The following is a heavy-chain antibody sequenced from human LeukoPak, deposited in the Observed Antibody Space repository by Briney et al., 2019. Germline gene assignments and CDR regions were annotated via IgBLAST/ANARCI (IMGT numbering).Heavy chain of an antibody. D-gene: IGHD4-11*01. CDR2: ISGDGTET. CDR3: AKGGHYSFFDY. V-gene: IGHV3-23*01. Sequence: PGGSLRLSCTASGLIFRNYAMTWVRQAPRQGMEWVSTISGDGTETFYADSVKGRFTISRDNSKNTHYLQMRSLRAEDTGIYYCAKGGHYSFFDYWGQGTLVTVSS. J-gene: IGHJ4*02. CDR1: GLIFRNYA.